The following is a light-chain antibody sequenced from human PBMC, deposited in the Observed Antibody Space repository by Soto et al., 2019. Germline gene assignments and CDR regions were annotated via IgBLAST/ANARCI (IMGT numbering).Light chain of an antibody. V-gene: IGLV1-47*01. CDR3: AVWDDNLSGFYV. Sequence: QSVLTQSPSVSGTPGQRVTISCSGSASTIGRNYVYWYQQLPGTAPKLLIYRNSQRPSGVPDRFSGSKYGTSASLAISGLRSEDEADYYCAVWDDNLSGFYVFGDGTKLTVL. CDR1: ASTIGRNY. CDR2: RNS. J-gene: IGLJ1*01.